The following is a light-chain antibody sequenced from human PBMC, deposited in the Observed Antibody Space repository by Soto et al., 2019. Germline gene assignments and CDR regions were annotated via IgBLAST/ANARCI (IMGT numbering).Light chain of an antibody. CDR3: SSYAGSNKSV. CDR1: SSDVGAYNY. CDR2: EVS. V-gene: IGLV2-8*01. Sequence: QSALTQPPSASGSLGQSVTISCTGTSSDVGAYNYVSWHQQHPGKAPKLMIYEVSKRPSGVPDRFSGSKSGNTASLTVSGLQAEDEADYYCSSYAGSNKSVFGTGTKVTVL. J-gene: IGLJ1*01.